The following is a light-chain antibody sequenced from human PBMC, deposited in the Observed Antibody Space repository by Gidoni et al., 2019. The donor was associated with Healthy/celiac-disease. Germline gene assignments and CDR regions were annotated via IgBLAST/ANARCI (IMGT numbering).Light chain of an antibody. Sequence: DIQMTQSPSSLSASVGDRVTITCRASQSISSYLNWYQQKPGKAPKLLIYAASSLQSGVPSRFSGSVSGTGFTLTISSLQPEDFATYYCQQSYSTLTWTFGQGTKVEIK. J-gene: IGKJ1*01. CDR2: AAS. CDR1: QSISSY. CDR3: QQSYSTLTWT. V-gene: IGKV1-39*01.